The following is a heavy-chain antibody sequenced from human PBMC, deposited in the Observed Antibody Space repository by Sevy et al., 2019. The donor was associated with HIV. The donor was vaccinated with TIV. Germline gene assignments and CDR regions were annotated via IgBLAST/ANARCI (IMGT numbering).Heavy chain of an antibody. V-gene: IGHV3-48*02. CDR1: GFTFSSYS. CDR2: IRRSSSTI. D-gene: IGHD3-10*01. Sequence: GGSLRLSCAASGFTFSSYSMNWVRQAPGKGLEWVSYIRRSSSTIYYADSVKVRFTISRDNAKNSLYLQMNSLRDEDTAVYYWARDREEYYGSGSYYSPPLYYYGMDVWGQGTTVTVSS. J-gene: IGHJ6*02. CDR3: ARDREEYYGSGSYYSPPLYYYGMDV.